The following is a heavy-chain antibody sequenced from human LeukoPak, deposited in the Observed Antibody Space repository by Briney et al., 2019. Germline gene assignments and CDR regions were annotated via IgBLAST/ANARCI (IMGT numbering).Heavy chain of an antibody. Sequence: SETLSLTCTVSGDSISSYYWSWIRQPPGKGLEWIGYIYYSGSTNYNPSLKSRVTISVDTSKNQFSLKLSSVTAADTAVYYCARYAGYSSGWPYYYYGMDVWGQGTTVTVSS. CDR3: ARYAGYSSGWPYYYYGMDV. J-gene: IGHJ6*02. V-gene: IGHV4-59*01. CDR2: IYYSGST. CDR1: GDSISSYY. D-gene: IGHD6-19*01.